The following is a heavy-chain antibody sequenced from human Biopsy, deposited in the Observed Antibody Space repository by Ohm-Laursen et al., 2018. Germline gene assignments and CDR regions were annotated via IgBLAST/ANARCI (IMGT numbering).Heavy chain of an antibody. D-gene: IGHD6-19*01. CDR2: IYDRGSTA. V-gene: IGHV4-61*01. CDR1: GDSVSSGNLD. Sequence: SETLSLTCTVSGDSVSSGNLDWTRLRQPPGQGLEYIGYIYDRGSTANYNPSLESRVTMSVDMPKNQFPLKLSSVTAADTAIYYRARGMRSSGWPYFDSWGQGTLVTVSS. CDR3: ARGMRSSGWPYFDS. J-gene: IGHJ4*02.